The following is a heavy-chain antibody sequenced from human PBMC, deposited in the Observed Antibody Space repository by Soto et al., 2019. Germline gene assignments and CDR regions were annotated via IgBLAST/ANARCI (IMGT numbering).Heavy chain of an antibody. D-gene: IGHD3-22*01. J-gene: IGHJ4*02. CDR3: ARDPIALYYYDSSGYYPFDY. V-gene: IGHV1-18*01. CDR1: GYTFTSYG. Sequence: ASVKVSCKASGYTFTSYGISWVRQAPGQGLEWMGWISAYNGNTNYAQKLQGRVTMTTDTSTSTAYMELRSLRSDDTAVYYCARDPIALYYYDSSGYYPFDYWGQGTLVTVSS. CDR2: ISAYNGNT.